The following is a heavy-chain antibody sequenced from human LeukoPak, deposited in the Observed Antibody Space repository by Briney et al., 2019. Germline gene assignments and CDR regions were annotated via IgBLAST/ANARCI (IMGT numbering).Heavy chain of an antibody. J-gene: IGHJ6*04. CDR2: ISYDGSNK. V-gene: IGHV3-30*18. Sequence: GGSLRLSCAAAGFTFSGYDMHWVRQAPGKGLEWVALISYDGSNKYYADSVKGRFTISRDNSKNTLYLQMNSLRAEDTAVYYCAKDMYSSSGGMDVWGKGTRSPSPQ. D-gene: IGHD6-19*01. CDR1: GFTFSGYD. CDR3: AKDMYSSSGGMDV.